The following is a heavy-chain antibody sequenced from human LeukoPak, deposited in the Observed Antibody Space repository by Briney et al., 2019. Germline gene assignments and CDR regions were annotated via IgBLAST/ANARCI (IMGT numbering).Heavy chain of an antibody. CDR2: IDHTRST. Sequence: SETLSLTCAVYGGSFSAYYWSWIRQPPGKGLEWIGEIDHTRSTNYNPSLKSRVTMSVDTSKNQFSLKLSSVTAADTAVYYCARESRDAPMAYYYYGMDVWGQGTTVTVSS. J-gene: IGHJ6*02. V-gene: IGHV4-34*01. CDR1: GGSFSAYY. D-gene: IGHD5-18*01. CDR3: ARESRDAPMAYYYYGMDV.